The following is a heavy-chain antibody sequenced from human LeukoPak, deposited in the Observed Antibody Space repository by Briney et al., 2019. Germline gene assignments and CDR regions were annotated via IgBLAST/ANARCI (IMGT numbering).Heavy chain of an antibody. Sequence: GGSLRLSCAASGLTFSNYWMDWVRQAPGKGLEWVANIKQDGSEKNYVDSVKGRFIISRDNAKNSLYLQMNTLRADDTAVYYCARDGFGTGSNWGQGTLVTYSS. CDR3: ARDGFGTGSN. D-gene: IGHD3-16*01. J-gene: IGHJ4*02. CDR2: IKQDGSEK. CDR1: GLTFSNYW. V-gene: IGHV3-7*03.